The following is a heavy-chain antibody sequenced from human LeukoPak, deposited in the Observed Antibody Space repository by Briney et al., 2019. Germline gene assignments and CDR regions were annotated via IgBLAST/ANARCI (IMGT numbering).Heavy chain of an antibody. V-gene: IGHV3-23*01. D-gene: IGHD6-13*01. CDR3: ASYEFWESSWYYFDY. CDR1: GFTFSSYG. CDR2: ISGSGGST. J-gene: IGHJ4*02. Sequence: GGSLRLSCAASGFTFSSYGMSWVRQAPGKGLEWVSAISGSGGSTYYADSVKGRFTISRDNSKNTLYLQMNSLRAEDTAVYYCASYEFWESSWYYFDYWGQGTLVTVSS.